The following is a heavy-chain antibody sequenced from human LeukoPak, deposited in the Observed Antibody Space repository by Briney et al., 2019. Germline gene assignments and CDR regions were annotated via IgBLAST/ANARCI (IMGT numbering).Heavy chain of an antibody. CDR3: AKELIYGSGSYFDY. V-gene: IGHV3-30*18. D-gene: IGHD3-10*01. CDR2: ISYDGSNK. Sequence: GGSQRLSCAASGFTFSSYGMHWVRQAPGKGLEWVAVISYDGSNKYYADSVKGRFTISRDNSKNTLYLQMNSMRAEDTAVYYCAKELIYGSGSYFDYWGQGTLVTVSS. J-gene: IGHJ4*02. CDR1: GFTFSSYG.